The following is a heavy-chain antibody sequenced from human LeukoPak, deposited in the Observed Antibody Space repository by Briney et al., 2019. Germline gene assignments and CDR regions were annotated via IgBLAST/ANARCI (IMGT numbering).Heavy chain of an antibody. V-gene: IGHV3-30-3*01. CDR1: GFTFSSYA. CDR2: ISYDGSNK. Sequence: SCKASGFTFSSYAMHWVRQAPGKGLEWVALISYDGSNKYYADSVKGRFTISRDNSKNTLFLQMNSLRAEDTAVYYCARDSPQVYCTSTSCYRFYFDYWGQGTLVTVSS. D-gene: IGHD2-2*02. J-gene: IGHJ4*02. CDR3: ARDSPQVYCTSTSCYRFYFDY.